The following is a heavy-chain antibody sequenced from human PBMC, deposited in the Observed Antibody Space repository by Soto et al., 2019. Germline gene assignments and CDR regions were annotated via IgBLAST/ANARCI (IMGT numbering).Heavy chain of an antibody. CDR3: AREKIAVAGGFDY. J-gene: IGHJ4*02. V-gene: IGHV3-30-3*01. Sequence: QVQLVESGGGVVQPGRSLRLSCAASGFTFSSYAMHWVRQAPGKGLEWVAVISYDGSNKYYADSVKGRFTISRDNSKNTLYLQMNSLRAEDTAVYYCAREKIAVAGGFDYWGQGTLVTVSS. CDR2: ISYDGSNK. CDR1: GFTFSSYA. D-gene: IGHD6-19*01.